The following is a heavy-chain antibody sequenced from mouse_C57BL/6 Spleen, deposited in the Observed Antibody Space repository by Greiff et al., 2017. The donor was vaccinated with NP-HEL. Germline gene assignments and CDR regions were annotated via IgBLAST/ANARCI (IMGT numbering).Heavy chain of an antibody. CDR2: ISYSGST. D-gene: IGHD1-1*01. CDR3: ARSYYPGYFDY. V-gene: IGHV3-1*01. Sequence: EVQLQQSGPGMVKPSQSLSLTCTVTGYSITSGYDWHWIRHFPGNKLEWMGYISYSGSTNYNPSLKSRISITHDTSKNHFFLKLNSVTTEDTATYYCARSYYPGYFDYWGQGTTLTVSS. J-gene: IGHJ2*01. CDR1: GYSITSGYD.